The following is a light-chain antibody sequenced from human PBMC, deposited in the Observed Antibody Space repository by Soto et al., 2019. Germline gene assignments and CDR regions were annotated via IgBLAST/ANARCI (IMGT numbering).Light chain of an antibody. Sequence: QSALTQPASVSGSPGQSITISCTGTSSDVGTYNLVSWYQQHPDKAPKLIIYEASKRPSGVSDRFSGSRSGNTASLTISGLQAEDEADYYCYSYTTSGTRVFGGGTKLTVL. CDR3: YSYTTSGTRV. V-gene: IGLV2-23*01. J-gene: IGLJ3*02. CDR2: EAS. CDR1: SSDVGTYNL.